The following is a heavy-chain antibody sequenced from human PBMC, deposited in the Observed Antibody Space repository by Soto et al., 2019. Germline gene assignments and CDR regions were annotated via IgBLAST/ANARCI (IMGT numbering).Heavy chain of an antibody. CDR2: ISYDGSNK. V-gene: IGHV3-30*18. J-gene: IGHJ6*03. CDR3: AKDLTGYSRNYYYYMAV. CDR1: GFTFSSYG. Sequence: GGSLRLSCAASGFTFSSYGMHWVRQAPGKGLEWVAVISYDGSNKYYADSVKGRFTISRDNSKNTLYLQMNSLRAEDTAVYYCAKDLTGYSRNYYYYMAVWGKGTTVTVSS. D-gene: IGHD3-9*01.